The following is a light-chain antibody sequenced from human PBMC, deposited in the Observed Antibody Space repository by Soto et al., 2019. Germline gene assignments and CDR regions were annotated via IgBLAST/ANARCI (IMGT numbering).Light chain of an antibody. CDR2: DAS. Sequence: DIQMTQSPSSLSASVGDRIAITCQASQDIRNHLNWYQQKPGKAPKILIYDASNLEAGVPSRFGGSGSGTDFTFTISSLHPEDIATYYCQQYLNVLTFGGGTKVEIK. J-gene: IGKJ4*01. V-gene: IGKV1-33*01. CDR1: QDIRNH. CDR3: QQYLNVLT.